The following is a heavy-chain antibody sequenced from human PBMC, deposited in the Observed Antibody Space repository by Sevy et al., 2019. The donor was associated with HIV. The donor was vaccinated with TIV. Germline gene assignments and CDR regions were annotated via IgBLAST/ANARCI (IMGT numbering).Heavy chain of an antibody. CDR2: IIPIFGTA. J-gene: IGHJ6*02. Sequence: ASVKVSCKASGGTFSNYAISWVRQAPGQGLEWMGGIIPIFGTANYAQKFQGRVTITADESTSTAYMELSSLRSEDTAVYYCAGMIAAAGDYYYYGMDVWGQGTTVTVSS. V-gene: IGHV1-69*13. CDR1: GGTFSNYA. D-gene: IGHD6-13*01. CDR3: AGMIAAAGDYYYYGMDV.